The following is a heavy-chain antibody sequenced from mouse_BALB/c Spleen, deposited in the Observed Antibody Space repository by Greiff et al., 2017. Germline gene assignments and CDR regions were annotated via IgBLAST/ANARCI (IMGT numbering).Heavy chain of an antibody. Sequence: EVMLVESGGGLVKPGGSLKLSCAASGFTFSSYAMSWVRQTPEKRLEWVATISSGGSYTYYPDSVKGRFTISRDNAKNTLYLQMSSLRSEDTAMYYCARQEGHYFDYWGQGTTLTVSS. CDR1: GFTFSSYA. J-gene: IGHJ2*01. CDR2: ISSGGSYT. CDR3: ARQEGHYFDY. D-gene: IGHD3-3*01. V-gene: IGHV5-9-3*01.